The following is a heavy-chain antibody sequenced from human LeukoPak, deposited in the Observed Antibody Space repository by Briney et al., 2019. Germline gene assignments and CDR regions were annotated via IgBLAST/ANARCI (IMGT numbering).Heavy chain of an antibody. CDR2: INHSGST. V-gene: IGHV4-34*01. J-gene: IGHJ5*02. CDR1: GGSFSGYY. Sequence: SETLSLTCAVYGGSFSGYYWSWIRQPPGKGLEWIGEINHSGSTNYNPSLKSRVTISVDTSKNQFSLKLSSVTAADTAVYYCARVTGEDIVVVPAAVRFDPWGQGTLVTVSS. D-gene: IGHD2-2*01. CDR3: ARVTGEDIVVVPAAVRFDP.